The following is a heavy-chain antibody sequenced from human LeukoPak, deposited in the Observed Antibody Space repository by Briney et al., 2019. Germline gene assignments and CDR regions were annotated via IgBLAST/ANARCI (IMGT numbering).Heavy chain of an antibody. CDR2: INPNSGDT. Sequence: ASVKVSCKASGYTFTGYFIHWVRQAPGQGLEWMGWINPNSGDTNSAQKFQGRVTMTRDTSTSTAYMELRSLRSDDTAVYYCARKSDNRRGYYVLWGQGTLVTVSS. V-gene: IGHV1-2*02. CDR1: GYTFTGYF. CDR3: ARKSDNRRGYYVL. D-gene: IGHD1-14*01. J-gene: IGHJ4*02.